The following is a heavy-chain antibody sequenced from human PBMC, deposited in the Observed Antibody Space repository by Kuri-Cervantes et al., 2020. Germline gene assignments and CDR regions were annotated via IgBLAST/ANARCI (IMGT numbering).Heavy chain of an antibody. D-gene: IGHD6-6*01. CDR1: GFTFSSYG. V-gene: IGHV3-30-3*02. J-gene: IGHJ4*02. Sequence: GGSLRLSCAASGFTFSSYGMHWVRQAPGKGLEWVAVVSYDGSNKYYADSVKGRFSISRDTSKNTLYLQMNSLRAEDTAVYYCAKSIRQLVSWGVFDYWGQGTLVTVSS. CDR2: VSYDGSNK. CDR3: AKSIRQLVSWGVFDY.